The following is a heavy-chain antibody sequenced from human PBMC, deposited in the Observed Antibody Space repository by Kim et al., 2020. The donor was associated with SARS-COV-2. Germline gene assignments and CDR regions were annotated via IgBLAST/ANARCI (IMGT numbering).Heavy chain of an antibody. D-gene: IGHD3-10*01. J-gene: IGHJ4*02. CDR2: INHSGST. V-gene: IGHV4-34*01. CDR3: ARGRRITMVLDY. Sequence: SETLSLTCAVYGGSFSGYYWSWIRQPPGKGLEWIGEINHSGSTNYNPSLKSRVTISVDTSKNQFSLKLSSVTAADTAVYYCARGRRITMVLDYWGQGTLV. CDR1: GGSFSGYY.